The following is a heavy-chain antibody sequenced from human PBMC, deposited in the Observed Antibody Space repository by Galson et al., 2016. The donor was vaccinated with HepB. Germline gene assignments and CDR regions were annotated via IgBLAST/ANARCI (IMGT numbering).Heavy chain of an antibody. CDR2: MNPNGGYT. D-gene: IGHD6-19*01. Sequence: SVKVSCKASGYTFTSYEINWVRQATGQGLEWMGWMNPNGGYTSYAQKFQGRVTMTRNTSISTAYMELSSLRSEDTAVYYCARWGRGWTGGVYYSYGMDVWGQGTTVTVSS. J-gene: IGHJ6*02. CDR3: ARWGRGWTGGVYYSYGMDV. V-gene: IGHV1-8*01. CDR1: GYTFTSYE.